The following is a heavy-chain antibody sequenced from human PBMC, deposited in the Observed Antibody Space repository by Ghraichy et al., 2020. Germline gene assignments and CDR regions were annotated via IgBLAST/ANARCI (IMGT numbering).Heavy chain of an antibody. CDR3: ARASLGSGSYPYGFDY. CDR1: GGSFSGYY. CDR2: INHSGST. V-gene: IGHV4-34*01. J-gene: IGHJ4*02. Sequence: SETLSLTCAVYGGSFSGYYWSWIRQPPGKGLEWIGEINHSGSTNYNPSLKSRVTISVDTSKNQFSLKLSSVTAADTAVYYCARASLGSGSYPYGFDYWGQGTLVTVSS. D-gene: IGHD3-10*01.